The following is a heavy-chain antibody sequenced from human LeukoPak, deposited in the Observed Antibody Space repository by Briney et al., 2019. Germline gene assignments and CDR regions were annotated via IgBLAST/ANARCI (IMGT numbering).Heavy chain of an antibody. Sequence: GESLKISCKGSGYSFTSYWIGWARQMPGKGLEWMGIIYPGDSDTRYSPSFQGQVTISADKSISIVYLQWSSLKASDTAIYYCARPNYYYYYMDVWGKGTTVTVSS. V-gene: IGHV5-51*01. J-gene: IGHJ6*03. CDR2: IYPGDSDT. CDR3: ARPNYYYYYMDV. CDR1: GYSFTSYW.